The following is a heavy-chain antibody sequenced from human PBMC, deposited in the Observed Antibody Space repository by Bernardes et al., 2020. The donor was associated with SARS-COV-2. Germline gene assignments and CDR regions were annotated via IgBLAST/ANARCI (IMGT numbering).Heavy chain of an antibody. Sequence: SKTLSLTCAVYGGSFSGYYWSWIRQPPGKGLEWIGEINHSGSTNYNPSLKSRVTISVDTSKNQFSLKLSSVTAADTAVYYCARGPSGHLPYYFDYWGQGTLVTVSS. CDR1: GGSFSGYY. J-gene: IGHJ4*02. CDR2: INHSGST. CDR3: ARGPSGHLPYYFDY. V-gene: IGHV4-34*01.